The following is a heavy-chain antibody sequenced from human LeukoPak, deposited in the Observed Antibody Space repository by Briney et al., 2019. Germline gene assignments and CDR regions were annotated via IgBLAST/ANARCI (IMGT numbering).Heavy chain of an antibody. V-gene: IGHV3-21*01. CDR1: GFTFSNYN. J-gene: IGHJ4*02. CDR2: ITPAGSQI. D-gene: IGHD1-14*01. CDR3: ARALLRTDDF. Sequence: GGSLRLSCAASGFTFSNYNMNWVRQAPGRGLEWVSSITPAGSQIYYSDSVKGRFTISRDNAKNLLFLQMNSLRGEDTAVYYCARALLRTDDFWGQGTPVTVSS.